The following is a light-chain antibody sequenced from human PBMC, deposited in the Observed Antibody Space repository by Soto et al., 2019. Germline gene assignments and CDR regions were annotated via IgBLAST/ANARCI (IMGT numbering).Light chain of an antibody. J-gene: IGLJ3*02. Sequence: SYELTQPPSVSVAPGQTARIPCGKNNIGGKSVHWHQQKPGQAPVQVVYDDSDRPSGIPERFSGSNSGNTATLTISGVEDGDEADYYCQVWDSSSDHWVFGGGTKVTVL. CDR2: DDS. V-gene: IGLV3-21*02. CDR3: QVWDSSSDHWV. CDR1: NIGGKS.